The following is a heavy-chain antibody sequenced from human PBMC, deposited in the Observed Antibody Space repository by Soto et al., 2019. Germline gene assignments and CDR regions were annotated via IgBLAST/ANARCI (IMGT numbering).Heavy chain of an antibody. Sequence: EVQLLESGGGLVQPGGSLRPSCAGSGFTFSSQGMAWIRLAPGKGLEWVSAISGSGEHTYYADNVKGRFTISRDNSNNILYLQMNSLRGEDTALYHCASRPGFDPYYFDYWGQGTLVTVSS. CDR3: ASRPGFDPYYFDY. CDR2: ISGSGEHT. CDR1: GFTFSSQG. J-gene: IGHJ4*02. V-gene: IGHV3-23*01.